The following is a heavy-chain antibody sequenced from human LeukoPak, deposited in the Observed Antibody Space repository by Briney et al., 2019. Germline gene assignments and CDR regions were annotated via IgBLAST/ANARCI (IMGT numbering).Heavy chain of an antibody. CDR2: ISGSGGST. CDR3: AKDPYGTRYFDY. D-gene: IGHD2-2*01. CDR1: GFTFSSFA. V-gene: IGHV3-23*01. Sequence: GGSLRLSCAASGFTFSSFAMSWVRQAPGKGLEWVSTISGSGGSTNYADSVKGRFTFSRDNSKNTLYLQMNSLRAEDTAVYYCAKDPYGTRYFDYWGQGTLVTVSS. J-gene: IGHJ4*02.